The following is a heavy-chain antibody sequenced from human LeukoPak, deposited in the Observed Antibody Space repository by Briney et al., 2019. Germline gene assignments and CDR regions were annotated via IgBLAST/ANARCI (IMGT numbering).Heavy chain of an antibody. CDR2: INPNSGGT. CDR1: GYTFTGYY. D-gene: IGHD1-26*01. V-gene: IGHV1-2*02. CDR3: ARDLPTGYSVGATYVY. Sequence: GASVKVSCKASGYTFTGYYMHWVRQAPGQGLEWMGWINPNSGGTNYAQKFQGRVTMTRDTSISTAYMELSRLRSDDTAVYYCARDLPTGYSVGATYVYWGQGTLVTVSS. J-gene: IGHJ4*02.